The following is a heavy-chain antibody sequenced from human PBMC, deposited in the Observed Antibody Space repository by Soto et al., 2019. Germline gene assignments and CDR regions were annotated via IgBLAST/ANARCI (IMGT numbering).Heavy chain of an antibody. D-gene: IGHD3-10*01. CDR1: GGSISSYY. Sequence: ASETLSLTCTVSGGSISSYYWSWIRQPPGKGLEWIGDIYYSGSTNYNPSPKSRVTISVDTSKNQFSLKLSSVTAADTAVYYCAREAPYYYGSDERPYYFDYWGQGTLVTVSS. CDR3: AREAPYYYGSDERPYYFDY. CDR2: IYYSGST. J-gene: IGHJ4*02. V-gene: IGHV4-59*01.